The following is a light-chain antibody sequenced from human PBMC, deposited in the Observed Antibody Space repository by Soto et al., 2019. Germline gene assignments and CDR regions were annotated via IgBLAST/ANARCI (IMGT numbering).Light chain of an antibody. J-gene: IGLJ1*01. CDR3: CSYAGSPRYV. CDR2: DVS. Sequence: QSALTQPRSVSGSPGQSVTISCTGTSSDVGGYNYVPWYQQHPGKGPKVMIYDVSDRPSGVPDRFSGSKSGNTASLTISGRQAEDEADYYCCSYAGSPRYVFGTGTKLTVL. V-gene: IGLV2-11*01. CDR1: SSDVGGYNY.